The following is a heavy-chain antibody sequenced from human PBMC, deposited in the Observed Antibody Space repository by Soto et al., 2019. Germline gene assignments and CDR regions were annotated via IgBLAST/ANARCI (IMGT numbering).Heavy chain of an antibody. D-gene: IGHD3-3*01. V-gene: IGHV3-23*01. CDR3: AKDRIDFLITPDGMDV. J-gene: IGHJ6*02. CDR1: GFTFSSYA. Sequence: GGSLRLSCAASGFTFSSYAMSWVRQAPGKGLEWVSAISGSGGSTYYADSVKGRFTISRDNSKNTLYLQMNSLRAEDTAVYYCAKDRIDFLITPDGMDVWGQGTTVTVSS. CDR2: ISGSGGST.